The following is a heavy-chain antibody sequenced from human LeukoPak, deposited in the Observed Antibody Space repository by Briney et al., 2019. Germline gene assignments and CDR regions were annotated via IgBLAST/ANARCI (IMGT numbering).Heavy chain of an antibody. J-gene: IGHJ4*02. CDR2: VNTVSSYI. D-gene: IGHD3-22*01. Sequence: KSGGSLRLSCAASGFVFSSYSFNWVRQAPGKGLEWVASVNTVSSYIYYADSVRGRFTISRDNAKNSALLQMNSLRAEDMAMYYCVRLRRNSGSSGYFYYYDNWGQGTLVTVSS. V-gene: IGHV3-21*01. CDR3: VRLRRNSGSSGYFYYYDN. CDR1: GFVFSSYS.